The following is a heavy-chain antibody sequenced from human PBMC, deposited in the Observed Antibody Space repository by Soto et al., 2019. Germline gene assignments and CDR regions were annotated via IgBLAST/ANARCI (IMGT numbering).Heavy chain of an antibody. CDR1: GSTFSGFY. CDR2: INPNSGGT. V-gene: IGHV1-2*02. Sequence: ASVKVSCKASGSTFSGFYMHWVRQAPGQGLEWMGWINPNSGGTKSAEKFQGRVTMTRDTSISTAYMELSRLTSDDTAVYYCASAAVTGTAGLDFWGQGTQVTVSS. J-gene: IGHJ4*02. D-gene: IGHD6-19*01. CDR3: ASAAVTGTAGLDF.